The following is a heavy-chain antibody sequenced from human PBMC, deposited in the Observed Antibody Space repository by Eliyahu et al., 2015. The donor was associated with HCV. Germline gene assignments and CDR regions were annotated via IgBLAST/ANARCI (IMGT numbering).Heavy chain of an antibody. D-gene: IGHD3-16*01. Sequence: EVQLVESGGGLVQPGGSLRLSCAASGFTFGAHTMDWVRQAPGKGLEWVGRTRNRANSYTTEYAASVKGRFTISRDDSKNSLYLQMSSLKTEDTAVYYCSRESQAHDALRYWGQGTLVTVSS. CDR3: SRESQAHDALRY. CDR2: TRNRANSYTT. J-gene: IGHJ4*02. V-gene: IGHV3-72*01. CDR1: GFTFGAHT.